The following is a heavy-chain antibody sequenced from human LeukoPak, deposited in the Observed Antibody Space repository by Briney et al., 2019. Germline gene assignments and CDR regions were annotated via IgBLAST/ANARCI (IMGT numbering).Heavy chain of an antibody. CDR2: TSYDGSHK. CDR1: GFTFGDHA. J-gene: IGHJ4*02. CDR3: ARGRTSGGMTTDIDY. V-gene: IGHV3-30*04. Sequence: PGGSLRLSCRGSGFTFGDHAMHWVRQAPGKGLEWVAVTSYDGSHKYYADSVKGRFTISRDNAKNSLYLQMNSLRAEDTAVYYCARGRTSGGMTTDIDYWGQGTLVTVSS. D-gene: IGHD4-11*01.